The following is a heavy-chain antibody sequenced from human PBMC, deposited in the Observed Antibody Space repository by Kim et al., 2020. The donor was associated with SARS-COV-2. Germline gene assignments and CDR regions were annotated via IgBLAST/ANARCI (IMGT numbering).Heavy chain of an antibody. V-gene: IGHV4-39*07. J-gene: IGHJ4*01. CDR3: ARVQIVFYYDSSGYID. Sequence: SETLSLTCTVSGGSISSSSYYWGWIRQPPGKGLEWIGSIYYSGSTYYNPSLKSRVTISVDTSKNQFSLKLSSVTAADTAVYYCARVQIVFYYDSSGYID. CDR1: GGSISSSSYY. CDR2: IYYSGST. D-gene: IGHD3-22*01.